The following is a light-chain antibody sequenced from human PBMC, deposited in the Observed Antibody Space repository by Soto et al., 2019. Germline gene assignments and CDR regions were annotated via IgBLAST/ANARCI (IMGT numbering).Light chain of an antibody. V-gene: IGKV1-39*01. Sequence: DIQMTQSPSSLSASVGDRVTITCRASQSISSSLNWYQQKPGKAPKLLISAASGLQSGVPSRLSSSESGTEFTLTISSLEPEDFATYFCQQTHSMSLTFCKGTNVEIK. CDR3: QQTHSMSLT. J-gene: IGKJ1*01. CDR1: QSISSS. CDR2: AAS.